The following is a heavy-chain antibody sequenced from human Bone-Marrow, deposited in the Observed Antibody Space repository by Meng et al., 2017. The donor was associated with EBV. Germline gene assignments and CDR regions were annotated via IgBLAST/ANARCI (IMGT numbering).Heavy chain of an antibody. J-gene: IGHJ4*02. CDR3: ASLAAAGPPFDY. CDR1: GGSISSSNW. V-gene: IGHV4-4*02. D-gene: IGHD6-13*01. CDR2: IYHSGST. Sequence: QVPLEASGPGLLKPSGTLSLTFAVSGGSISSSNWWSWVRQPPGKGLEWIGEIYHSGSTNYNPSLKSRVTISVDKSKNQFSLKLSSVTAADTAVYYCASLAAAGPPFDYWGQGTLVTVSS.